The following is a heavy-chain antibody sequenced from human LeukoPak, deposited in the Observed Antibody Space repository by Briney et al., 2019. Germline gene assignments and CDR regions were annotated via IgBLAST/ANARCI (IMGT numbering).Heavy chain of an antibody. CDR2: FHPEDGET. CDR3: AREGGGPLRMDV. D-gene: IGHD2-15*01. J-gene: IGHJ6*03. CDR1: GFSLTALS. V-gene: IGHV1-24*01. Sequence: ASVKVSCKVSGFSLTALSLDWVRQAPGTGLEWMGGFHPEDGETVYAQKFQGRVTMTEDASTDTAYMELSSLRSDDTAVYYCAREGGGPLRMDVWGKGTTVTVSS.